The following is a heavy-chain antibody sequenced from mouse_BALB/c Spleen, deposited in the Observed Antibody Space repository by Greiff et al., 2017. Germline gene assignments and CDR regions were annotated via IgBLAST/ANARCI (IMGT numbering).Heavy chain of an antibody. CDR3: ASGSSYRYYYAMDY. CDR1: GYTFTSYT. CDR2: INPSSGYT. J-gene: IGHJ4*01. V-gene: IGHV1-4*02. Sequence: QVQLQQSAAELARPGASVKMSCKASGYTFTSYTMHWVKQRPGQGLEWIGYINPSSGYTEYNQKFKDKTTLTADKSSSTAYMQLSSLTSEDSAVYYCASGSSYRYYYAMDYWGQGTSVTVFS. D-gene: IGHD1-1*01.